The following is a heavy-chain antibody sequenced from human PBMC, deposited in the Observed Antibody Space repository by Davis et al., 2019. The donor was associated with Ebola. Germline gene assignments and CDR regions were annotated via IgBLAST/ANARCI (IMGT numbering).Heavy chain of an antibody. CDR3: ARHIYPRGTYYHGMDV. CDR1: GYSFTSYW. CDR2: IYPGDSDT. D-gene: IGHD1-26*01. Sequence: KVSCKGSGYSFTSYWIAWVRQMPGKGLEWMGIIYPGDSDTRYSPSFQGQVTISADKSISTAYLQWSSLKASDTAMYYCARHIYPRGTYYHGMDVWGQGTTVTVSS. J-gene: IGHJ6*02. V-gene: IGHV5-51*01.